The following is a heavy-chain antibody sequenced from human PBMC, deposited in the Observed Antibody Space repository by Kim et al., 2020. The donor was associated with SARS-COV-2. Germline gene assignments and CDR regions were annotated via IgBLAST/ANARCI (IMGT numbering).Heavy chain of an antibody. CDR2: ISDSGGNT. CDR3: ADKGSK. CDR1: GFMFSSYA. Sequence: GGSLRLSCVASGFMFSSYAMSWIRQTPGKGLEWVSAISDSGGNTYYADSVRGRFTISRDNSKNTLYPQMNSLRAEDTALYYCADKGSKWGQGTLVTVSS. D-gene: IGHD4-4*01. V-gene: IGHV3-23*01. J-gene: IGHJ4*02.